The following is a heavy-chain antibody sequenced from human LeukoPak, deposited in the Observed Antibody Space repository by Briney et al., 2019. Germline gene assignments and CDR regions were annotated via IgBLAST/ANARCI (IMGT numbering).Heavy chain of an antibody. CDR1: GFNFDEYA. V-gene: IGHV3-20*04. CDR2: INWRGSSI. J-gene: IGHJ4*02. CDR3: ARQLKEGGLGVLTAPFDF. Sequence: GGSLRISCVASGFNFDEYAMGWVRQVPGKGLEWISLINWRGSSIGYGEPVKGRFTISRDNAKNSLFLQMDSLRSDDTALYYCARQLKEGGLGVLTAPFDFWGQGTLVTVSS. D-gene: IGHD3-10*01.